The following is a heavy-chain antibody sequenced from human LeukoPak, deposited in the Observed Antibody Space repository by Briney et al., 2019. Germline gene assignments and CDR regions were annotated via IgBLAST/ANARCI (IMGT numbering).Heavy chain of an antibody. CDR2: IKTGGSGK. CDR1: GFTFSTYW. J-gene: IGHJ4*02. Sequence: GGSLRLSCAVSGFTFSTYWMSWVRQAPGKGLEWVANIKTGGSGKYYVDSVKGRFTISRDNAKNSLYLQMNSLRAEDTALYYCARDWNGSGSPNDFWGQGTLVTVSS. V-gene: IGHV3-7*01. CDR3: ARDWNGSGSPNDF. D-gene: IGHD3-10*01.